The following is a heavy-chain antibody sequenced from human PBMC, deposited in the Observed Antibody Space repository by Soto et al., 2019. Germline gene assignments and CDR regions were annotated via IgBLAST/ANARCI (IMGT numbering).Heavy chain of an antibody. CDR2: IYHSGST. Sequence: SETRSLTCAVSGYSISSGYYWGWIRQPPGKGLEWIGSIYHSGSTYYNPSLKSRVTISVDTSKNQFSLKLSSVTAADTAVYYCARDPGNWFDPWGQGTLVTVSS. J-gene: IGHJ5*02. V-gene: IGHV4-38-2*02. CDR3: ARDPGNWFDP. CDR1: GYSISSGYY.